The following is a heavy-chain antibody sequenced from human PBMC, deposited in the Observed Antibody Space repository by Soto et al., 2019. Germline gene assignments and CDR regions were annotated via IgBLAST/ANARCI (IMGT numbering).Heavy chain of an antibody. CDR1: GYTFTSYD. CDR2: MNPNSGNT. J-gene: IGHJ6*02. CDR3: ARRGRAVAGPDYYYYGMDV. D-gene: IGHD6-19*01. V-gene: IGHV1-8*01. Sequence: QVQLVQSGAEVKKPGASVKVSCKASGYTFTSYDINWVRQATGQGLEWMGWMNPNSGNTGYAQKFQGRVTMTRNTSISTAYMELSSLRSEDTAVYYCARRGRAVAGPDYYYYGMDVWGQGTTVTVSS.